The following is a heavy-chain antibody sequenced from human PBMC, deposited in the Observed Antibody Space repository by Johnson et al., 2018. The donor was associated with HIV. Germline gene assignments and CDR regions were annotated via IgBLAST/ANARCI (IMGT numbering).Heavy chain of an antibody. J-gene: IGHJ3*02. V-gene: IGHV3-64*01. Sequence: VQLVESGGGVVQPGGSLTLSCAASGFAFNAYGMHWVRQAPGKGLEYVSAISSNGIGTYYANSVDGRFTISRDNDKNTLYLEMGSLRVEDMAVYYCARSRGPMRKDAFDIWGQGTKVTVSS. CDR2: ISSNGIGT. D-gene: IGHD3-10*01. CDR1: GFAFNAYG. CDR3: ARSRGPMRKDAFDI.